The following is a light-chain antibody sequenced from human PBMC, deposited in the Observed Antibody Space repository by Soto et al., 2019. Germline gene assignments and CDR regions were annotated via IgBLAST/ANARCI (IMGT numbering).Light chain of an antibody. CDR3: AAWDDNLEGVL. CDR1: TSNIGSNT. Sequence: QSVLTQPPSVSETPGQRVVLSCSGSTSNIGSNTVNWYQQLPGTAPKAVIYSNSLRPSGVPDRFSGSKSGTSASLAISGLQSEAEADYYCAAWDDNLEGVLFGAGTQLTVL. CDR2: SNS. V-gene: IGLV1-44*01. J-gene: IGLJ2*01.